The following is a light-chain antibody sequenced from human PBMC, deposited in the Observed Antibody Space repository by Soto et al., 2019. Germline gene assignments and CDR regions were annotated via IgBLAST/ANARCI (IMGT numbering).Light chain of an antibody. V-gene: IGKV3-20*01. Sequence: VLTQSPGALSVSPGETVTLSCRASQHVDSNSLAWYHRKPGLAPRLLIFGASTRATRIPDRFSGSGSRTDFTLTISRLEPEDSGLYYCQQYVASPLTFGGGTRVEMK. CDR1: QHVDSNS. CDR2: GAS. J-gene: IGKJ4*01. CDR3: QQYVASPLT.